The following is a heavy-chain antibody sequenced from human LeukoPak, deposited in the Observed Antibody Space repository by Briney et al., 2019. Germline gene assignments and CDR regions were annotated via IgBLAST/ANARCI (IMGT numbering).Heavy chain of an antibody. V-gene: IGHV3-64*01. Sequence: GGSLRLSCAASGFTFSSYAMHWVRQAPGKGLEYVSAISSNGGSTYYANSVKGRFTISRDNSKNTLYLQMNSLRAEDTAVYYCARRATTERGHSYGLDYWGQGTLVTVSS. J-gene: IGHJ4*02. CDR3: ARRATTERGHSYGLDY. CDR1: GFTFSSYA. CDR2: ISSNGGST. D-gene: IGHD5-18*01.